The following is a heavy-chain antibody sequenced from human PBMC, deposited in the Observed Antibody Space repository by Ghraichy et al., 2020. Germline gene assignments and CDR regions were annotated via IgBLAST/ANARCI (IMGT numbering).Heavy chain of an antibody. CDR2: IYTSGST. CDR3: ARYYDSSGLLSYYFDY. J-gene: IGHJ4*02. D-gene: IGHD3-22*01. Sequence: SETLSLTCTVSGGSISSYYWSWIRQPPGKGLEWIGYIYTSGSTNYNPSLKSRVTISVDTSKNQFSLKLSSVTAADTAVYYCARYYDSSGLLSYYFDYWGQGTLVTVSS. CDR1: GGSISSYY. V-gene: IGHV4-4*09.